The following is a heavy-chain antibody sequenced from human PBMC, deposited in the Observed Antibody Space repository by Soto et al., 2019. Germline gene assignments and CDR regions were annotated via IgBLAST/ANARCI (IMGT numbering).Heavy chain of an antibody. CDR2: ISWNSGII. CDR1: GFTFDDYA. CDR3: PKGYSYGVLEPLGY. Sequence: EVQLVESGGGLVQPGRSLRLSCAASGFTFDDYAMHWVRQAPGKGLEWVSGISWNSGIIDYADSVKGRFTISRDSAKNSLYLQMNNLRAEATAVYYGPKGYSYGVLEPLGYWGQGTLVTVSS. D-gene: IGHD5-18*01. V-gene: IGHV3-9*01. J-gene: IGHJ4*02.